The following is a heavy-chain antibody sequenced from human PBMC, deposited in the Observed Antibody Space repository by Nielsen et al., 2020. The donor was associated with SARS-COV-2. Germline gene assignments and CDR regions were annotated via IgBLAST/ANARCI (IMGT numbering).Heavy chain of an antibody. Sequence: ASVKVSCKASGYTFTYRYLHWVRQAPGQGLEWMGWINTNTGNPTYAQGFTGRFVFSLDTSVSTAYLQISSLKAEDTAVYYCAREPRGYYDSSGYYHPEGWFDPWGQGTLVTVSS. CDR2: INTNTGNP. D-gene: IGHD3-22*01. CDR3: AREPRGYYDSSGYYHPEGWFDP. V-gene: IGHV7-4-1*02. J-gene: IGHJ5*02. CDR1: GYTFTYRY.